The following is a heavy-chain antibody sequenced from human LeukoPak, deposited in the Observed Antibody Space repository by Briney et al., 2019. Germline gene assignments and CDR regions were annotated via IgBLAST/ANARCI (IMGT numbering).Heavy chain of an antibody. D-gene: IGHD3-22*01. CDR2: IYPGDSDT. CDR1: GYSFTSYW. J-gene: IGHJ4*02. V-gene: IGHV5-51*01. Sequence: GESLKISCKGSGYSFTSYWIGWVRQMPGKGLEWMGIIYPGDSDTRYSPSFQGQVTISADKSISTAYLQWSSLKALDTAMYYCARHRYYYDSSGYYLFDYWGQGTLVTVSS. CDR3: ARHRYYYDSSGYYLFDY.